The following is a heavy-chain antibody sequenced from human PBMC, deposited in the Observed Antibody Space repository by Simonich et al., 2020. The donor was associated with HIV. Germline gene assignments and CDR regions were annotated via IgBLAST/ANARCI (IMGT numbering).Heavy chain of an antibody. Sequence: QVQLVQSGAEVKKPGSSVKVSCKASGGTFSSHVISWVRQAPGQGLEWMVGIIPIFGTTQNAQKFQGRVTITADESTSTAYMELSSLRSEDTAVYYCARGGGEQQLVSWFDPWGQGTLVTVSS. CDR1: GGTFSSHV. V-gene: IGHV1-69*13. CDR3: ARGGGEQQLVSWFDP. J-gene: IGHJ5*02. D-gene: IGHD6-13*01. CDR2: IIPIFGTT.